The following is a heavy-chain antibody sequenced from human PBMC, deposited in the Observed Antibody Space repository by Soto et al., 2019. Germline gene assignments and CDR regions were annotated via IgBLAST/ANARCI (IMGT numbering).Heavy chain of an antibody. D-gene: IGHD6-13*01. CDR3: ATDRRQQLVRTTEFDY. J-gene: IGHJ4*02. V-gene: IGHV1-24*01. CDR2: FDPEDGET. CDR1: GYTLTELS. Sequence: ASVKVSCKVSGYTLTELSMHWVRQAPGKGLEWMGGFDPEDGETIYAQKFQGRVTMTEDTSTDTAYMELSSLRSEDTAVYYCATDRRQQLVRTTEFDYWGQGTLVTVSS.